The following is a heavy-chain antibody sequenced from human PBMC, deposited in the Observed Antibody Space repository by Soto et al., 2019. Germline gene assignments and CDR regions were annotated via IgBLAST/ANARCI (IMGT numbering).Heavy chain of an antibody. CDR3: ATSRISIAVAGETEYYFDY. V-gene: IGHV1-2*04. J-gene: IGHJ4*02. D-gene: IGHD6-19*01. Sequence: GASVKVSCKASGYIFTGYYMHWVRQAPGQGLEWMGWINPNSGDTNYTQNFQGWVTMTRDTSISTAYMELSRPRSDDTAVYYCATSRISIAVAGETEYYFDYWGQGTPVTVSS. CDR1: GYIFTGYY. CDR2: INPNSGDT.